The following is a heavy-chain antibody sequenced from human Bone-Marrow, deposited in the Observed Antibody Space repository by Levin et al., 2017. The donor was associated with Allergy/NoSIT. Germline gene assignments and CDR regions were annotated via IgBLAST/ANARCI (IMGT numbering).Heavy chain of an antibody. V-gene: IGHV1-46*01. CDR1: GYTFTTHY. CDR2: INPSGGDT. J-gene: IGHJ5*02. CDR3: AKGGDNWQDGGCYNYFGP. D-gene: IGHD5-24*01. Sequence: VASVKVSCKASGYTFTTHYVHWVRQAPGQGLEWMGMINPSGGDTGYAQKFQGRVTMTRDTSTSTVYLELSSLKFEDTAVYYCAKGGDNWQDGGCYNYFGPWGQGTLVTVSS.